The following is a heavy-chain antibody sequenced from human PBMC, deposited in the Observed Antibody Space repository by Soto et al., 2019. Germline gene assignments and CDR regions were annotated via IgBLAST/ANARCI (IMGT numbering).Heavy chain of an antibody. CDR3: ARGLYGDPREYFQY. CDR2: INHTGST. CDR1: GGSFSGYS. Sequence: SETLSLTCAVYGGSFSGYSWTWIRQPPGTGLEWIGEINHTGSTNYNPSLKSRVTISVDTSKNQFSLKLTSVTAADTAVYYCARGLYGDPREYFQYWGQGTLVTVSS. V-gene: IGHV4-34*01. J-gene: IGHJ1*01. D-gene: IGHD4-17*01.